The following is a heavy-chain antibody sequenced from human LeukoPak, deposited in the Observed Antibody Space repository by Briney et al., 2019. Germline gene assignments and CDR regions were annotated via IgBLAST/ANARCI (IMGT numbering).Heavy chain of an antibody. J-gene: IGHJ3*02. CDR2: ISYDGSNE. CDR1: GFAFNSYA. CDR3: ARGYSRAAFDI. V-gene: IGHV3-30-3*01. D-gene: IGHD2-15*01. Sequence: GGSLRLSCAASGFAFNSYAMHWVRQAPGKGLEWVAVISYDGSNEYYADSVKGRFTVSRDNGKNSLLLQMNSLRAEDTALYYCARGYSRAAFDIWGQGTVVAVSS.